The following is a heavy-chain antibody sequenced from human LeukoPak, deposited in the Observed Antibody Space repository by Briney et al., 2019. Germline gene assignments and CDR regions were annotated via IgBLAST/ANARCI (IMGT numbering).Heavy chain of an antibody. CDR2: IYHSGST. CDR3: ARGRYYYGSGSPPFDP. Sequence: PSETLSLTCAVSGGSISSGGYSWSWIRQPPGKGLEWIGYIYHSGSTYYNPSLKSRVTISVDRSKNQFSLKPSSVTAADTAVYYCARGRYYYGSGSPPFDPWGQGTLVTVSS. V-gene: IGHV4-30-2*01. CDR1: GGSISSGGYS. J-gene: IGHJ5*02. D-gene: IGHD3-10*01.